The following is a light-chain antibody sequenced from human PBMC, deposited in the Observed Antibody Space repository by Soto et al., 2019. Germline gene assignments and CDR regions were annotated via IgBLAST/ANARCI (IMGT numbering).Light chain of an antibody. J-gene: IGKJ2*02. V-gene: IGKV1-39*01. CDR2: AAS. CDR3: QQTYSGPCT. CDR1: QSIFSY. Sequence: DIQMTQSPSSLSASVGDRVTITCRSSQSIFSYLNWYQQKAGEAPQLLIYAASSLQSGVPARFSAGGAGTDVTVSSSSLRAEDSAMYYCQQTYSGPCTVGQGTNLEI.